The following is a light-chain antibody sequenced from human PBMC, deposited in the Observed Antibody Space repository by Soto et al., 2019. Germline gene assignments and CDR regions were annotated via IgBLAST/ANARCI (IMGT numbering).Light chain of an antibody. Sequence: EIVLTQSPATLSLSPGKRATLSCRASQNISNYLIWYQQKPGQAPRLLISGASTRAPGIAARFSGSGSGTNFTLSISGLQSADFAVYYCQQYNDWPLYTFGQGTKVDIK. CDR1: QNISNY. CDR3: QQYNDWPLYT. J-gene: IGKJ2*01. V-gene: IGKV3-15*01. CDR2: GAS.